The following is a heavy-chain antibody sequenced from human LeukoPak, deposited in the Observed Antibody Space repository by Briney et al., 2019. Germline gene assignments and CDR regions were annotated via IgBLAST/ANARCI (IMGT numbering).Heavy chain of an antibody. CDR3: ARDVGMGIAAAGIFDY. CDR1: GFTFSKNW. J-gene: IGHJ4*02. CDR2: IQGDGSNT. Sequence: PGGSLRLSCVASGFTFSKNWMHWVRQAPGKGLVWVSRIQGDGSNTNYADSVKGRFSISRDNSKNTLYLQMNSLRAEDTAVYYCARDVGMGIAAAGIFDYWGQGTLVTVSS. D-gene: IGHD6-13*01. V-gene: IGHV3-74*01.